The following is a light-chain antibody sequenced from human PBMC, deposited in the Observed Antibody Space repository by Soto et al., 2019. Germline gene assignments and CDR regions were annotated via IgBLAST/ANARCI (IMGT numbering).Light chain of an antibody. CDR3: TSYTIATTWV. J-gene: IGLJ3*02. V-gene: IGLV2-14*03. CDR1: SSDIGNYNY. CDR2: DVS. Sequence: QSALTQPASVSGSPGQSITIPCTGSSSDIGNYNYVSWYQQQHPGKAPKLMIYDVSTRPSGVSIRFSGSKSGNTASLTISGLQAEDEACYYCTSYTIATTWVFGGGTKLTVL.